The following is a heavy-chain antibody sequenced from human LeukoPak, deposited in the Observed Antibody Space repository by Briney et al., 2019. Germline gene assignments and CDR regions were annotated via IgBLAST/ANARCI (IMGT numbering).Heavy chain of an antibody. D-gene: IGHD2-2*01. CDR1: GFTFSSYA. J-gene: IGHJ4*02. CDR2: ISGSGGST. V-gene: IGHV3-23*01. CDR3: AKGPTNIVVVPAAMGYFDY. Sequence: QPGGSLRLSCAASGFTFSSYAMSWVRQAPGKGLEWVSAISGSGGSTYYADSVKGRFTIFRDNSKNTLYLQMNSLRAEDTAVYYCAKGPTNIVVVPAAMGYFDYWGQGTLVTVSS.